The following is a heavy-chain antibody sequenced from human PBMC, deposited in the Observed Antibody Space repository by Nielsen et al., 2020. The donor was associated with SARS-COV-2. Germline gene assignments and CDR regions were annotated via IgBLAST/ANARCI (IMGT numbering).Heavy chain of an antibody. CDR3: AKDPYYYYGMDV. J-gene: IGHJ6*02. Sequence: WIRQPPGKGLEWVSYISSSSSTIYYADSVKGRFTISRDNAKNSLYLQMNSLRAEDTAVYYCAKDPYYYYGMDVWGQGTTVTVSS. V-gene: IGHV3-48*01. CDR2: ISSSSSTI.